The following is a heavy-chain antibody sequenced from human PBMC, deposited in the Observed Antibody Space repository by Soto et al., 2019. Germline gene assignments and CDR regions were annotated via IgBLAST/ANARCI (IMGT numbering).Heavy chain of an antibody. CDR1: GYTFTSYG. J-gene: IGHJ6*02. CDR2: ISAYNGNT. D-gene: IGHD2-8*01. V-gene: IGHV1-18*01. CDR3: ARDGEGYCTNGVCYTRTQKYYYYYGMDV. Sequence: ASVKVSCKASGYTFTSYGISWVRQAPGQGLEWMGWISAYNGNTNYAQKLQGRVTMTTDTSTSTAYMELRSLRSDDTAVYYCARDGEGYCTNGVCYTRTQKYYYYYGMDVWGQGTTVTVSS.